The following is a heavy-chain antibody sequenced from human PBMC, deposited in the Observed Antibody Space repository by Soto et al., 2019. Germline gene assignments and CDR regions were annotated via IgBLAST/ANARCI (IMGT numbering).Heavy chain of an antibody. J-gene: IGHJ6*02. CDR3: ARFSNNWFQTEGMDV. V-gene: IGHV4-4*07. D-gene: IGHD1-1*01. CDR1: VDSITTYY. CDR2: IDASGNT. Sequence: PSETLSLTCTVSVDSITTYYWNWIRQPAGEGLEWIGRIDASGNTNYNPSLNSRVTLSVDTSKKQFSLKLTSVTAADTAVYYCARFSNNWFQTEGMDVWGQGTTVTVSS.